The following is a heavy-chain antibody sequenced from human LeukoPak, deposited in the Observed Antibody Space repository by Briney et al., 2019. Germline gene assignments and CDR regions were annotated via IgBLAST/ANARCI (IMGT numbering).Heavy chain of an antibody. CDR1: GGSISSYY. CDR3: ARTGYYYYDYYYGMDV. D-gene: IGHD3-22*01. Sequence: SETLSLTCTVSGGSISSYYWSWIRQPPGKGLEWIGYIYYSGSTNYNPSLKSRVTISVDTSKNQFSLKLSSVTAADTAVYYCARTGYYYYDYYYGMDVWGQGTMVTVSS. J-gene: IGHJ6*02. CDR2: IYYSGST. V-gene: IGHV4-59*01.